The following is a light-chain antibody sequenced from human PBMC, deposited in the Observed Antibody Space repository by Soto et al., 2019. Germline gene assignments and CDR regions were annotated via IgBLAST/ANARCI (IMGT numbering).Light chain of an antibody. Sequence: EIVLTQSPGTLSLSPGERATLSCRASQSVSSNYLAWYQQKPGQAPRLLIYGASSRATGIPDRFSDSGSGTDFTLTISRLEPEDFAVYYCQHYGRSAYTFGQGTTLEIK. CDR1: QSVSSNY. CDR3: QHYGRSAYT. CDR2: GAS. V-gene: IGKV3-20*01. J-gene: IGKJ2*01.